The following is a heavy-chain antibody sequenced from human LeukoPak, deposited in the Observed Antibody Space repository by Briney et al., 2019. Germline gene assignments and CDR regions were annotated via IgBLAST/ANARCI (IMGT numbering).Heavy chain of an antibody. CDR1: GGSISSYH. V-gene: IGHV4-59*01. CDR2: IYYSGST. Sequence: SETLSLTCTVSGGSISSYHWSWIRQPPGKGLEWIGYIYYSGSTNYNPSLKSRVTISVDTSKNQFSLKLSSVTAADTAVYYCARDLMVDPAFDIWGRGTMVTVSS. CDR3: ARDLMVDPAFDI. J-gene: IGHJ3*02. D-gene: IGHD2-8*02.